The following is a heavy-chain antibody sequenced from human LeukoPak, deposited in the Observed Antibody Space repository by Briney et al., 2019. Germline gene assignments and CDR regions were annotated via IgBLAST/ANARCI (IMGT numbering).Heavy chain of an antibody. CDR1: GDTFTGYY. CDR3: ARGIGIGTVLMVHGNMDV. J-gene: IGHJ6*03. V-gene: IGHV7-4-1*02. D-gene: IGHD2-8*01. Sequence: ASVKVSCKASGDTFTGYYMHWVRQAPGQGLEWMGWINTDTGNPTYAQGSTGRFVFSLDTSVSTTYLQISSLKPEDTAVYYCARGIGIGTVLMVHGNMDVWGKGTTVTVSS. CDR2: INTDTGNP.